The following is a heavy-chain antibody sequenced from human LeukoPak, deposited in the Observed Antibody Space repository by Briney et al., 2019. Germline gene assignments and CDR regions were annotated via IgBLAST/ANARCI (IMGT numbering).Heavy chain of an antibody. CDR1: GVSVNDYY. Sequence: SETLSLTCAVSGVSVNDYYWSWIRQSPEKGLEWIGEVSPGGYTTYNPSLKSRVIIPEDTSENQLSLNMRSVTAADTALYYCARIRCDRGQDRCYNHWAQGSLVTVSS. CDR2: VSPGGYT. V-gene: IGHV4-34*01. CDR3: ARIRCDRGQDRCYNH. D-gene: IGHD2-15*01. J-gene: IGHJ5*02.